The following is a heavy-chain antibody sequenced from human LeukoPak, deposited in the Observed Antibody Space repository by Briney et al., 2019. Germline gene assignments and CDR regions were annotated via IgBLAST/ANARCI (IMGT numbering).Heavy chain of an antibody. CDR3: ARGVAYDILTGYFSYYFDY. D-gene: IGHD3-9*01. J-gene: IGHJ4*02. CDR1: GHTFTGYY. CDR2: INPNSGGT. V-gene: IGHV1-2*02. Sequence: ASAKVSCKASGHTFTGYYMHWVRQAPGQGLEWMGWINPNSGGTNYAQKFQGRVTMTRDTSISTAYMELSRLRSDDTAVYYCARGVAYDILTGYFSYYFDYWGQGTLVTVSS.